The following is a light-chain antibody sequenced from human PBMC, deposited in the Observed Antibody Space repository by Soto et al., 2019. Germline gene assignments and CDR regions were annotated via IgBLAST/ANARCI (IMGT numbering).Light chain of an antibody. V-gene: IGLV2-14*01. CDR3: NSYTSSSTYV. CDR2: DVS. J-gene: IGLJ1*01. CDR1: SSDVGGYNY. Sequence: QSALTQPASVSGSPGQSITISCTGTSSDVGGYNYVSWYQQHPGKAPKLMIYDVSNRPSGVSNRLSGSKSGNTASLTISGRQAEDEADYYCNSYTSSSTYVFGTGTKLTVL.